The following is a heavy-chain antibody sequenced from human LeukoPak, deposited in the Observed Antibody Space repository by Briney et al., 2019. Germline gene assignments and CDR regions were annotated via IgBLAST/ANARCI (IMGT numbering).Heavy chain of an antibody. CDR1: GFTFSSYG. Sequence: GGSLRLSCAASGFTFSSYGMPWVRQAPGKGLEWVAVIWYDGSNKYYADSVKGRFTISRDNSKNTLYLQMNSLRAEDTAVYYCAREVPVTTFDYWGQGTLVTVSS. CDR3: AREVPVTTFDY. J-gene: IGHJ4*02. D-gene: IGHD2-2*01. CDR2: IWYDGSNK. V-gene: IGHV3-33*01.